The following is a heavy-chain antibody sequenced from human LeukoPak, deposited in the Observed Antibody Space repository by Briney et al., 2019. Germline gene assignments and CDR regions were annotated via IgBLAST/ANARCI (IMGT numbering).Heavy chain of an antibody. J-gene: IGHJ3*02. D-gene: IGHD7-27*01. CDR1: GFTFSSYG. V-gene: IGHV3-30*02. CDR3: AKDRSNWGYSPDAFDI. Sequence: PGGSLRLSCAASGFTFSSYGMHWVREAPGKGLEWVAFIRYDGSNKYYADSVKGRFTISRDNSKNTLYLQMNSLRAEDTAVYYCAKDRSNWGYSPDAFDIWGQGTMVTVSS. CDR2: IRYDGSNK.